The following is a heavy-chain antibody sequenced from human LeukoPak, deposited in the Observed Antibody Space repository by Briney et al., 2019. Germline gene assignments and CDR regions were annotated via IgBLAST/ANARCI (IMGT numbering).Heavy chain of an antibody. V-gene: IGHV4-34*01. Sequence: SETLSLTCAVYGXSFSGYYWSWIRQSPGKGLEWIGEINHSGSTNYNPSLKSRVTISVDTSKNQFSLKLSSVTAADTAVYYCARRLGYYYDSSGYYYWGQGTLVTVSS. D-gene: IGHD3-22*01. CDR2: INHSGST. CDR1: GXSFSGYY. J-gene: IGHJ4*02. CDR3: ARRLGYYYDSSGYYY.